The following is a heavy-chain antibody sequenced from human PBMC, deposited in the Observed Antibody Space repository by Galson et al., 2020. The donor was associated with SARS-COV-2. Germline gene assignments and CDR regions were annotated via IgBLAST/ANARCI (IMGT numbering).Heavy chain of an antibody. CDR2: FKSKSAGATS. D-gene: IGHD2-15*01. CDR3: TTGFGGTAGT. Sequence: GGSLRLSCVGSVDSGFTFRDYWLNWVRQAPGKGLGWVGRFKSKSAGATSDHAAPVRGRFTISRDDSKNTLYLQMNSLHTEDTAIYYCTTGFGGTAGTWGQGTLVTASS. J-gene: IGHJ5*02. V-gene: IGHV3-15*07. CDR1: VDSGFTFRDYW.